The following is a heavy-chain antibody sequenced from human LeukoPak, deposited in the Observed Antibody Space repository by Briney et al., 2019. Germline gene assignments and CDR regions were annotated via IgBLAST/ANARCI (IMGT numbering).Heavy chain of an antibody. D-gene: IGHD2-2*01. CDR2: IWYDGSNK. Sequence: PGRSLRLSCAASGFTFSSYGMHWVRQAPGKGLEWVAVIWYDGSNKYYADSVKGRFTISRDNSKNTLYLQMNSLRAEDTAVYYCARRIGYCSSTSCLMGYYYYMDVWGKGTTVTVSS. CDR1: GFTFSSYG. J-gene: IGHJ6*03. V-gene: IGHV3-33*01. CDR3: ARRIGYCSSTSCLMGYYYYMDV.